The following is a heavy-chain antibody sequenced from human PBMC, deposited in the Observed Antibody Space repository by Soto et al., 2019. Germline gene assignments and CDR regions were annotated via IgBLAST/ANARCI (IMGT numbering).Heavy chain of an antibody. CDR2: ISSSSSYI. D-gene: IGHD3-22*01. J-gene: IGHJ3*02. Sequence: GGSLRLSCAASGFTFSSYSMNWVRQAPGKGLEWVSSISSSSSYIYYADSVKGRFTISRDNAKNSLYLQMNSLRAEDTAVYYCARVAGYDSSGYYQPGGDAFDIWGQGTMVTVSS. CDR1: GFTFSSYS. V-gene: IGHV3-21*01. CDR3: ARVAGYDSSGYYQPGGDAFDI.